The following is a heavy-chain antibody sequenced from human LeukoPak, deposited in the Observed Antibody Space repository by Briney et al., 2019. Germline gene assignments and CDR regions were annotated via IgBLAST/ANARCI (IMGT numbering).Heavy chain of an antibody. CDR3: ARAVMNSSGWYYFDY. V-gene: IGHV3-23*01. Sequence: GGSLRLSCATSGFTFSSYAMTWVRQAPGKGLEWVSAMSASGDETKYADSVKGRFTISRNNSKNTLYLQMNSLRAEDTAVYYCARAVMNSSGWYYFDYWGQGTLVTVSS. CDR1: GFTFSSYA. D-gene: IGHD6-19*01. J-gene: IGHJ4*02. CDR2: MSASGDET.